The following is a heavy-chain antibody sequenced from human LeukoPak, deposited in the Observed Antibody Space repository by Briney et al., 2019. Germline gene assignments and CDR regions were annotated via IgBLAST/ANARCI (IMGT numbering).Heavy chain of an antibody. Sequence: PSETLSLTCTVSGGSVSSGSYYWSWIRQPPGKGLEWIGYIYYSGSTNYNPSLKSRVTISVDTSKNQFSLKLSSVTAADTAVYYCAREGLQLGLDYWRQGTLVTVSS. CDR3: AREGLQLGLDY. CDR1: GGSVSSGSYY. CDR2: IYYSGST. J-gene: IGHJ4*02. D-gene: IGHD1-1*01. V-gene: IGHV4-61*01.